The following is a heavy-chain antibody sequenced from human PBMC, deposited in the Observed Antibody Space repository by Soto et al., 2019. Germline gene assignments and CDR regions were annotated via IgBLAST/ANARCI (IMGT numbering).Heavy chain of an antibody. J-gene: IGHJ4*03. Sequence: QVQLQESGPGLVKPSQTLSLTCSVSGDSIRGCGHYWNWSRQFPGKALEWIGYVYHSGSTHYNTSLRGRITISIDTSKNQFSLRLISVTAADTALYDCARDTGLAPTVWGYWGHGTQVTVSS. CDR3: ARDTGLAPTVWGY. CDR2: VYHSGST. D-gene: IGHD7-27*01. CDR1: GDSIRGCGHY. V-gene: IGHV4-31*03.